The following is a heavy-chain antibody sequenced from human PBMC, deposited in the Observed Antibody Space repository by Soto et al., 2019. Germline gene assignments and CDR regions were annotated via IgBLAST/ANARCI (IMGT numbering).Heavy chain of an antibody. J-gene: IGHJ6*04. V-gene: IGHV4-30-4*01. D-gene: IGHD3-16*01. CDR2: IFSSGTT. CDR3: ARVPSPFDYYYAMDV. CDR1: GDSISSGNKY. Sequence: SETLSLTCTVSGDSISSGNKYWSWIRQAPGKGLEWIGYIFSSGTTYYNPSLKSRLTMSLDTSQNQFSLRLASVTDADSAVYYCARVPSPFDYYYAMDVWGKGTKVTVPS.